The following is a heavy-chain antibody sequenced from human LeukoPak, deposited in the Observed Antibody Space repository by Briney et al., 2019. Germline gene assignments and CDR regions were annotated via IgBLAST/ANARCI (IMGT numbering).Heavy chain of an antibody. V-gene: IGHV1-3*01. CDR3: ASRTSSSWYFACFDY. D-gene: IGHD6-13*01. CDR2: INAGNGNT. CDR1: GYTFTSYA. J-gene: IGHJ4*02. Sequence: ASAKVSCKASGYTFTSYAMHWVRQAPGQRLEWMGWINAGNGNTKYSQKFQGRVTITRDTSASTAYMELSSLRSEDTAVYYCASRTSSSWYFACFDYWGQGTLVTVSS.